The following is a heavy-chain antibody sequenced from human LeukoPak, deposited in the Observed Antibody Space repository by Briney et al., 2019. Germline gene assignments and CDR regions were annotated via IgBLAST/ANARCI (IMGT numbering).Heavy chain of an antibody. CDR3: AREYSSGYHYFDY. CDR1: GGSMSSNY. D-gene: IGHD6-19*01. V-gene: IGHV4-59*12. Sequence: SETLSLTCTVSGGSMSSNYWSWIRQPPGKGLEWIGYIYYSGSTNYNPSLKSRVTISVDMSENQFSLKLNSVTATDTAVYYCAREYSSGYHYFDYWGQGTLVTVS. J-gene: IGHJ4*02. CDR2: IYYSGST.